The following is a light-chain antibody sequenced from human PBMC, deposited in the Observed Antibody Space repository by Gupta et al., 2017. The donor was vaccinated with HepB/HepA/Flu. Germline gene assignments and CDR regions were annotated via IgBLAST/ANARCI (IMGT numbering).Light chain of an antibody. CDR2: NDN. J-gene: IGLJ1*01. V-gene: IGLV1-47*02. CDR1: SSNIGNDN. Sequence: QPVLTQPPSASGTPGQRVTISCSGSSSNIGNDNAYWYQQLPGTAPKLLIYNDNQRPSGVTDRVSGSRSGTPASRAIRGLRSEDEADYEGVGWEDGLRGEVFGAGTKVTVL. CDR3: VGWEDGLRGEV.